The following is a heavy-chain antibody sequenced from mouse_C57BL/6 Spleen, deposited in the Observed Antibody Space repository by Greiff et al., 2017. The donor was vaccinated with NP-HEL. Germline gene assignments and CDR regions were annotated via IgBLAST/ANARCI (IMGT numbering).Heavy chain of an antibody. CDR2: INPYNGDT. CDR1: GYSFTGYF. CDR3: ASYYSNYGGYYAMDY. V-gene: IGHV1-20*01. J-gene: IGHJ4*01. D-gene: IGHD2-5*01. Sequence: EVKLVESGPELVKPGDSVKISCKASGYSFTGYFMNWVMQSHGKSLEWIGRINPYNGDTFYNQKFKGKATLTVDKSSSTAHMELRSLTSEDSAVYYCASYYSNYGGYYAMDYWGQGTSVTVSS.